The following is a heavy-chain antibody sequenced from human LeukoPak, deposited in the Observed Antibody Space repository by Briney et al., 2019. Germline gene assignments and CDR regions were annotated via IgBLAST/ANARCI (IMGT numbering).Heavy chain of an antibody. CDR3: AREVRDWFDP. CDR2: IYTGGST. J-gene: IGHJ5*02. Sequence: PSQTLSLTCTVSGGSISSGSYYWSWIRQPAGKGLEWIGRIYTGGSTNYNPSLKSRVTISVDTSKNQFSLKLSSVTAADTAVYYCAREVRDWFDPWGQGTLVTVSS. CDR1: GGSISSGSYY. V-gene: IGHV4-61*02.